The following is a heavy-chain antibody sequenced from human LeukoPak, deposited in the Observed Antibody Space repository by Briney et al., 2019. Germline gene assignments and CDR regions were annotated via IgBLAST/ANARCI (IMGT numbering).Heavy chain of an antibody. J-gene: IGHJ4*02. CDR3: AREPPHLCSSTSCFEDY. CDR1: GYTFTNYG. CDR2: ISAYNGNT. D-gene: IGHD2-2*01. Sequence: ASVKVSCKSSGYTFTNYGISCVRQAPGQGLEWMGWISAYNGNTNYAQKIQGRVTMTTDTSTNTAYMELRSLRSDDTAVYYCAREPPHLCSSTSCFEDYWGQGTLVTVSS. V-gene: IGHV1-18*01.